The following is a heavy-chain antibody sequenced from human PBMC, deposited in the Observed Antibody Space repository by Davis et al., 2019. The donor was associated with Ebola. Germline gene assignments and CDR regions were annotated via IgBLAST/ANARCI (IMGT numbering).Heavy chain of an antibody. V-gene: IGHV3-48*01. CDR1: GFTFSSYS. CDR2: ISTGGGTI. Sequence: GESLKISCAASGFTFSSYSMNWVRQAPGKGLEWVSGISTGGGTIYYYADSVKGRFTISRDTSTNTLYLQMNSLRAEDTAVYYCARPIRDSGIRLLAYWGQGTLVTVSS. CDR3: ARPIRDSGIRLLAY. D-gene: IGHD2/OR15-2a*01. J-gene: IGHJ4*02.